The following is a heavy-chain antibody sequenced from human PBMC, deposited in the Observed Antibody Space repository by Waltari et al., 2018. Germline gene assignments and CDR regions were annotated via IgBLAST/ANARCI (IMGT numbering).Heavy chain of an antibody. Sequence: EVQLVESGGGLVQPGGSLRLSCAASGFTFSSYWMSWVRQAPGKGLEWVANIKQDGSEKYYVDSVKGRFTISRDNAKNSLYLQMNSLRAEDTAVYYCARYCSGGSCYSAAFDIWGQGTMVTVSS. D-gene: IGHD2-15*01. CDR3: ARYCSGGSCYSAAFDI. V-gene: IGHV3-7*01. CDR1: GFTFSSYW. CDR2: IKQDGSEK. J-gene: IGHJ3*02.